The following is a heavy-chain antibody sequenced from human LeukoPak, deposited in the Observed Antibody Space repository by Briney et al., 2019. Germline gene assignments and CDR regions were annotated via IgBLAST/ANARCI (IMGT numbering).Heavy chain of an antibody. D-gene: IGHD6-13*01. CDR2: ISSSSSYI. V-gene: IGHV3-21*01. Sequence: GGSLRLSCAASGFTFSSYSMNWVRQAPGKGLEWVSSISSSSSYIYYADSVKGRFTISRDNAKNSLYLQMNSLRAEDTAVYYCAKDGYSSSWYRGVDYYYYMDVWGKGTTVTVSS. J-gene: IGHJ6*03. CDR3: AKDGYSSSWYRGVDYYYYMDV. CDR1: GFTFSSYS.